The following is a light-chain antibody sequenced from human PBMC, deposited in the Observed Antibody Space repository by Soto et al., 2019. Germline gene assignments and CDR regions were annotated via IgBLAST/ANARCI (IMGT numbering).Light chain of an antibody. CDR2: FNSDGSH. CDR1: SGHSTYA. CDR3: QTWGTGIRV. J-gene: IGLJ3*02. Sequence: QPVLTQSPSASASLGASVKLTCTLSSGHSTYAIAWHQQRPEKGPRYLMKFNSDGSHSKGDGIPDRFSGSSSGAERYLTISSLQSEDEADYYCQTWGTGIRVFGGGTKLTVL. V-gene: IGLV4-69*01.